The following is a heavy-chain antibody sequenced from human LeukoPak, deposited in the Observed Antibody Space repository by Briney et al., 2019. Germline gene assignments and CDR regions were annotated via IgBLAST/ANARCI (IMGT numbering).Heavy chain of an antibody. CDR3: ALIVVVPAANDY. Sequence: ASVKVSCKASGYTFTGYYMQWVRQAPGQGLEWMGWINPNSGGTNYAQKFQGRVTMTRDTSISTAYMELSRLRSDDTAVYYCALIVVVPAANDYWGQGTLVTVSS. D-gene: IGHD2-2*01. CDR1: GYTFTGYY. V-gene: IGHV1-2*02. J-gene: IGHJ4*02. CDR2: INPNSGGT.